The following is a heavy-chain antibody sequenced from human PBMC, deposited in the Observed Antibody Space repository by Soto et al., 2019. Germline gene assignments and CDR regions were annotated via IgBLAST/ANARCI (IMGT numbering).Heavy chain of an antibody. V-gene: IGHV3-33*01. Sequence: QVQLVESGGGVVQPGRSLRLSCAASGFTFSSYGMHWVRQAPGKGLEWVAVIWYDGSNKYYADSVKGRFTISRDNSKNTLYLQMNSLRAEDTAVYYCARGGGTYYDFWSGYYSSRGSSDPNWFDPWGQGTLVTVSS. J-gene: IGHJ5*02. CDR2: IWYDGSNK. D-gene: IGHD3-3*01. CDR1: GFTFSSYG. CDR3: ARGGGTYYDFWSGYYSSRGSSDPNWFDP.